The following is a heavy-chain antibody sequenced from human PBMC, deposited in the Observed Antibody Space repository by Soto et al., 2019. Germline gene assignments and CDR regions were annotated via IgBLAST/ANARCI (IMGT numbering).Heavy chain of an antibody. CDR2: IRSKAYGGTT. V-gene: IGHV3-49*03. J-gene: IGHJ4*02. Sequence: GGSLRLSCTASGFTFGDYAMSWFRQAPGKGLEWVGFIRSKAYGGTTEYAASVKGRFTISRDDSKSIAYLQMNSLKTEDTAVYYCTRAAWIQLWLYWDYWGQGTLVTVSS. D-gene: IGHD5-18*01. CDR3: TRAAWIQLWLYWDY. CDR1: GFTFGDYA.